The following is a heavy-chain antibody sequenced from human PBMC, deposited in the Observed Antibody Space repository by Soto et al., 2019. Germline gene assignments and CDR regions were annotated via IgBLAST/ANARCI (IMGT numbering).Heavy chain of an antibody. J-gene: IGHJ5*02. CDR1: GFTFSVYN. CDR3: AREPIMAGAKWFDP. V-gene: IGHV3-21*06. Sequence: GGSLRLSCAASGFTFSVYNMNWVRQVPGKGLEWVSSISSSSSYVYYADSVKGRFTISRDDAKNSLFLQMNSLRAGDTAVYYCAREPIMAGAKWFDPWGQGTLVTVSS. D-gene: IGHD1-26*01. CDR2: ISSSSSYV.